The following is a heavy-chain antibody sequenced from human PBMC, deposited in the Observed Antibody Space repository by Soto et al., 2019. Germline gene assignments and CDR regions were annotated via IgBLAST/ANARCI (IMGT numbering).Heavy chain of an antibody. D-gene: IGHD1-26*01. Sequence: XETLSLTCTVSGGSISSYYWSWIRQPPGKGLEWIGYIYYSGSTNYNPSLKSRVTISVDTSKNQFSLKLSSVTAADTAVYYCARAGATGFFGYWGQGTLVTVSS. J-gene: IGHJ4*02. CDR3: ARAGATGFFGY. CDR1: GGSISSYY. V-gene: IGHV4-59*01. CDR2: IYYSGST.